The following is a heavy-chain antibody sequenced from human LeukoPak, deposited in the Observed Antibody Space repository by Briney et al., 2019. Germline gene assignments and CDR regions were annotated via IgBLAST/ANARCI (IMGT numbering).Heavy chain of an antibody. CDR1: GFTFSSYS. D-gene: IGHD6-13*01. J-gene: IGHJ4*02. CDR3: ARGYSRVSYYFDY. Sequence: GGSLRLSCAASGFTFSSYSMNWVRQAPGKGLEWVSSISSSSSYIYYADSVKGRFTISRDNAKNSLYLQMNSLRAEDTAVYYCARGYSRVSYYFDYWGQGTLVTVSS. V-gene: IGHV3-21*01. CDR2: ISSSSSYI.